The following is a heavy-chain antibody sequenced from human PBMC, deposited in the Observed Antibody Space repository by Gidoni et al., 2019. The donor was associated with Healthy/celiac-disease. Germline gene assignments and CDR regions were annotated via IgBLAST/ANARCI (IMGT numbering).Heavy chain of an antibody. D-gene: IGHD6-19*01. V-gene: IGHV3-30-3*01. Sequence: VQLVESGGCVVQPGRSLRLSCAASGFTFSSYAMHWARQAPGKGLEWVAVISYDGSNKYYADTVKGRFTISRDKSKNTLYLQMNSLRAEDTAVYYCARGYSSGWWNYWGQGTLVTVSS. CDR3: ARGYSSGWWNY. J-gene: IGHJ4*02. CDR1: GFTFSSYA. CDR2: ISYDGSNK.